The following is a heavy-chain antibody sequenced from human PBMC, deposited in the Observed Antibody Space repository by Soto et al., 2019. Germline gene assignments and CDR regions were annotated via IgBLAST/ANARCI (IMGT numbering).Heavy chain of an antibody. D-gene: IGHD2-8*01. CDR3: ARQGYSLILRDTFDI. CDR2: INTDNGNT. CDR1: GYTFTHYA. Sequence: QVQLVQSGAEVKQPGASVKVSCKSSGYTFTHYAMHWVRQAPGQGLEWLGWINTDNGNTAFSPKFQGRVSITMDTAASTDYVDLSSLISEDTAVYYCARQGYSLILRDTFDIWGEGTLVTVAS. J-gene: IGHJ3*02. V-gene: IGHV1-3*04.